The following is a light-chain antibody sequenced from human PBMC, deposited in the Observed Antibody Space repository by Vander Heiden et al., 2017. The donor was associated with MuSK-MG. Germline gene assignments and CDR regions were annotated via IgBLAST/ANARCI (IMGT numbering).Light chain of an antibody. CDR1: SSDVGGYNY. CDR2: DVS. V-gene: IGLV2-14*03. Sequence: QSALTQPASVPGSPGQSITISCTGTSSDVGGYNYVSWYQHHPGKAPKLMIYDVSNRPSGVSNRFSGSKSGNTASLTISGLQAEDEADYYCSSYTSSSTWFGGGTKLTV. J-gene: IGLJ3*02. CDR3: SSYTSSSTW.